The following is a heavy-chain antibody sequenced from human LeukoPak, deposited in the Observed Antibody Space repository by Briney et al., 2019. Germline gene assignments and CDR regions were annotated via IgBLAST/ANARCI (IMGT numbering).Heavy chain of an antibody. J-gene: IGHJ4*02. Sequence: GGSLRLSCAASGFTFSNFALSWVRRAPGKGLEWVSAISGSGGATYYADYVKGRFTISRDNSKNTLSLQMNSLRAEDAAVYYCAKEARIVTTGPEFDFWGQGTLVTVSS. V-gene: IGHV3-23*01. CDR1: GFTFSNFA. D-gene: IGHD1-1*01. CDR3: AKEARIVTTGPEFDF. CDR2: ISGSGGAT.